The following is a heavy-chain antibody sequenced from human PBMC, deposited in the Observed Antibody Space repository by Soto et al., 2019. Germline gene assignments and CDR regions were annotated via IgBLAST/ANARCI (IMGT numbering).Heavy chain of an antibody. D-gene: IGHD6-19*01. CDR3: ARGKSGYSSGWYLTEYFQH. V-gene: IGHV4-34*01. J-gene: IGHJ1*01. Sequence: QVQLQQWGAGLLKPSETLSLTCAVYGGSFSGYYWSWIRQPPGKGLEWIGEINHSGSTNYNPSLKSRVTISVDTSKNQFSLKLSSATAADTAVYYCARGKSGYSSGWYLTEYFQHWGQGTLVTVSS. CDR2: INHSGST. CDR1: GGSFSGYY.